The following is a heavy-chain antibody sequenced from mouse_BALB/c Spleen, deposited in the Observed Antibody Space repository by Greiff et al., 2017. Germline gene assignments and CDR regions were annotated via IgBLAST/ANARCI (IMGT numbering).Heavy chain of an antibody. V-gene: IGHV7-1*02. CDR2: SRNKANDYTT. J-gene: IGHJ3*01. D-gene: IGHD2-3*01. CDR1: GFTFSDFY. Sequence: EVNLVESGGGLVQPGGSLRHSCATSGFTFSDFYMEWVRQPPGKRLEWIAASRNKANDYTTEYSASVKGRFIVSRDTSQSILYLQMNALRAEDTAIYYCARDALDGYYFAYWGQGTLVTVSA. CDR3: ARDALDGYYFAY.